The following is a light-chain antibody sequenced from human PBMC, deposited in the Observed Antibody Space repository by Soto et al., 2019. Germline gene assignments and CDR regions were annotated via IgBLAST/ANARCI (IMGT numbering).Light chain of an antibody. J-gene: IGKJ4*01. Sequence: DIQVTQSPSSLSASVGARVTITYRARRYISSYLNWYQQKPGKAPKLLIYAASSLHSGVPSRFSGSGSGTAFTLTISSLQPEDFATYCCQQSYNTPLTFGGGTKVDI. CDR1: RYISSY. CDR2: AAS. CDR3: QQSYNTPLT. V-gene: IGKV1-39*01.